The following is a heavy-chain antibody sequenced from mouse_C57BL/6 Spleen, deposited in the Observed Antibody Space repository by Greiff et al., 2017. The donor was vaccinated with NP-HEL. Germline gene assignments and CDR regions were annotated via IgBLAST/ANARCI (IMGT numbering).Heavy chain of an antibody. Sequence: QVQLQQPGAELVKPGASVKLSCKASGYTFTSYWMQWVKQRPGQGLEWIGEIDPSDSYTNYNQKFKGKATLTVDTSSSTAYMQLSSLTSEDSAVYYCARGLRSQLGFAYWGKGTLVTVSA. CDR1: GYTFTSYW. D-gene: IGHD1-1*01. J-gene: IGHJ3*01. CDR3: ARGLRSQLGFAY. V-gene: IGHV1-50*01. CDR2: IDPSDSYT.